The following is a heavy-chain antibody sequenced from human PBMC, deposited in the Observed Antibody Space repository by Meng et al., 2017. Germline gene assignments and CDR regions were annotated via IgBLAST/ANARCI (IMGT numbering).Heavy chain of an antibody. CDR3: ARAPRFYGSGERGFDY. CDR2: IIPIFGTA. Sequence: SVKVSCKVSGGTFSSYAISWVRQAPGQGLEWMGGIIPIFGTANYAQKFQGRVTITADKSTSTAYMELSSLRSEDTAVYYCARAPRFYGSGERGFDYWGQGTLVTVSS. V-gene: IGHV1-69*06. CDR1: GGTFSSYA. J-gene: IGHJ4*02. D-gene: IGHD3-10*01.